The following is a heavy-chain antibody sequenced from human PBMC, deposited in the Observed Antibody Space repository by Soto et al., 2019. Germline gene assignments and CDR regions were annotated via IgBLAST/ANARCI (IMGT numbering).Heavy chain of an antibody. D-gene: IGHD3-3*01. CDR2: ISGSGGST. V-gene: IGHV3-23*01. Sequence: GGSLRLSCAASGFTFSSYAMSWVRQAPGKGLEWVSAISGSGGSTYYADSVKGRFTISRDNSKNTLYLQMNSLRAEDTAVYYCAKIPDFGVVPAWYFDYWGQGTLVTVSS. J-gene: IGHJ4*02. CDR1: GFTFSSYA. CDR3: AKIPDFGVVPAWYFDY.